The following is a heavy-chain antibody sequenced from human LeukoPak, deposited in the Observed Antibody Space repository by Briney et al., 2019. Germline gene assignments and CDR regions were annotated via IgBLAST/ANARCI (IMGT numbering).Heavy chain of an antibody. Sequence: GASLKISCQGSGYIFTSYWIGWVRQLPGKGLEWMGIIYPGDSDTRYSPSFQGQVTISADKSISTAYLQWSSLKASDTAMYYCARRGGYCSGGSCYPYNWFDPWGRGTLVTVSS. V-gene: IGHV5-51*01. D-gene: IGHD2-15*01. CDR1: GYIFTSYW. CDR3: ARRGGYCSGGSCYPYNWFDP. CDR2: IYPGDSDT. J-gene: IGHJ5*02.